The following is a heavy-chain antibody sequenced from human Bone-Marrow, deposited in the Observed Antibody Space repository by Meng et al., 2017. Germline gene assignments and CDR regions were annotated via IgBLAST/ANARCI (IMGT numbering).Heavy chain of an antibody. V-gene: IGHV3-30*01. CDR1: GFTFSSYA. CDR2: ISYDGSNK. Sequence: GESLKISCAASGFTFSSYAMHWVRQAPGKGLEWVAVISYDGSNKYYADSVKGRFTISRDNSKNTLYLQMNSLRAEDTAVYYCARDGYSYDPYYYYYGMDVWGQGNTVT. CDR3: ARDGYSYDPYYYYYGMDV. J-gene: IGHJ6*02. D-gene: IGHD5-18*01.